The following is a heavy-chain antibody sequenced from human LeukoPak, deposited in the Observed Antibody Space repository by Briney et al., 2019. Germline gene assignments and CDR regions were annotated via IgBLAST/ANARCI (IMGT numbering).Heavy chain of an antibody. CDR3: ARDIGQGSSWLYDY. J-gene: IGHJ4*02. CDR1: GGTFSSYA. Sequence: GSLTLSCTASGGTFSSYAISWGRRAPGQRVQWRGWVNPNSGGTNYAQTFQGRVTITRDTSISQASMELSSLSSAATALYYCARDIGQGSSWLYDYWGQGALVSVRS. V-gene: IGHV1-2*02. D-gene: IGHD6-13*01. CDR2: VNPNSGGT.